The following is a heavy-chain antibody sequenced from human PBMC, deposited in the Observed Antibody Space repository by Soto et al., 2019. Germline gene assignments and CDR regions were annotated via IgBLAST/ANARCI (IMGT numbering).Heavy chain of an antibody. CDR3: ARGGVTCSSSWYRAFDI. D-gene: IGHD6-13*01. CDR1: GYTFTGYY. V-gene: IGHV1-2*04. Sequence: QVQLVQSGAEVKKPGASVKVSCKASGYTFTGYYMHWVRQAPGQGLEWMGWINPNSGGTNYAQKFQGWVTMTRDTSISTAYMELSRLRSDDTAVYYCARGGVTCSSSWYRAFDIWGQGTMVTVSS. J-gene: IGHJ3*02. CDR2: INPNSGGT.